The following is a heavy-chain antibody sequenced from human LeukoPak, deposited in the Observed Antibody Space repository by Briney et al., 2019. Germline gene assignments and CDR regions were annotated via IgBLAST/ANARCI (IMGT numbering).Heavy chain of an antibody. Sequence: SETLSLTCIVSGASISTNTHYWGWVRQPPGKGLEWLASIHHTGTPYYNPSLKSRVTISVDTSKNQCSLQFSSVIAADTAVYYCMRHASGEPPRYWGQGTLVTASS. CDR3: MRHASGEPPRY. CDR2: IHHTGTP. J-gene: IGHJ4*02. V-gene: IGHV4-39*01. D-gene: IGHD7-27*01. CDR1: GASISTNTHY.